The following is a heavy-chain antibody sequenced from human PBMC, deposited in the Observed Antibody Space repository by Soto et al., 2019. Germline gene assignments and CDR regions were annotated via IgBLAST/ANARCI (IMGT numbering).Heavy chain of an antibody. CDR2: IIPILGIA. CDR1: GGTFSSYT. J-gene: IGHJ1*01. D-gene: IGHD2-15*01. CDR3: ARDNEDIVVVVAANAEYFQH. Sequence: GASVKVSCKASGGTFSSYTISWVRQAPGQGLEWMGRIIPILGIANYAQKFQGRVTITADKSTSTAYMELSSLRSEDTAVYYCARDNEDIVVVVAANAEYFQHWGQGTLVTVSS. V-gene: IGHV1-69*04.